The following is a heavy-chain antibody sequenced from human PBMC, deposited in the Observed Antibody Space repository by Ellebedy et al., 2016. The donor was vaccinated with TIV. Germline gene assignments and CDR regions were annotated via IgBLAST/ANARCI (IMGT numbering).Heavy chain of an antibody. CDR1: GFTFSSYS. CDR3: ASLTSDYYYYGMDV. D-gene: IGHD4/OR15-4a*01. J-gene: IGHJ6*02. CDR2: ISSSSSTI. Sequence: GGSLRLSCAASGFTFSSYSMNWVRQAPGKGLEWVSYISSSSSTIYYADSVKGRFTISRDNAKHSLYLQMNSLRAEDTAVYYCASLTSDYYYYGMDVWGQGTTVTVSS. V-gene: IGHV3-48*04.